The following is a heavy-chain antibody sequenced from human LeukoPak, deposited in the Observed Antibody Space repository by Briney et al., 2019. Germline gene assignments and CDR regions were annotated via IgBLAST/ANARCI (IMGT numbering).Heavy chain of an antibody. V-gene: IGHV3-15*01. CDR1: GFTCTNAW. CDR2: IKGKTDGGAT. CDR3: TTGELN. D-gene: IGHD3-10*01. J-gene: IGHJ4*02. Sequence: GGSLRLSCAASGFTCTNAWMPGVRQAPGKGLEWVGRIKGKTDGGATDYAAPVKGRFTISRDDSKNTLYLQMNSLKTEDTAVYYCTTGELNWGQGTLVTVSS.